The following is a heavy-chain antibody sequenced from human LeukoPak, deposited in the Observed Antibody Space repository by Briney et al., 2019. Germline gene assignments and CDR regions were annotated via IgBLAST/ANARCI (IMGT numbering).Heavy chain of an antibody. CDR3: ARDPDYYYMDV. CDR2: ISGSSSNV. Sequence: GGSLRLSCAASGFTFSDSYMTWIRQAPGKGLELLSYISGSSSNVNYIDSVRRRFTISRDNAKNSLYLQMNSLRAEDTAVYYCARDPDYYYMDVWGKGTTVTVSS. CDR1: GFTFSDSY. V-gene: IGHV3-11*06. J-gene: IGHJ6*03.